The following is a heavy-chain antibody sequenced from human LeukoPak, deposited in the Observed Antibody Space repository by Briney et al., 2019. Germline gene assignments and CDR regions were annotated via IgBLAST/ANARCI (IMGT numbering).Heavy chain of an antibody. CDR3: ARTITSNWFDP. J-gene: IGHJ5*02. CDR2: IHHSGIT. CDR1: GXSFSGYY. Sequence: PSETPSLTCAVYGXSFSGYYWSWIRQPPGKGLEWIGEIHHSGITNYNPSLKSRVTISIDTSKNHFSLKMTSVTAADTAVYYCARTITSNWFDPWGQGTLVTVFS. V-gene: IGHV4-34*01.